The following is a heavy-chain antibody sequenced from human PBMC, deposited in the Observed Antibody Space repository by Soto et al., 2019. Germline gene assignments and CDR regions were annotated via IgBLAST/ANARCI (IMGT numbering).Heavy chain of an antibody. Sequence: SETLSLTCAVSGGSISSGGYSWSWIRQPPGKGLEWIGYIYHSGSTYYNPSLKSRVTISVDRSKNQFSLKLSSVTAADTAVYYCASGSGYSYGSVDYWGQGTLVTVSS. D-gene: IGHD5-18*01. CDR1: GGSISSGGYS. CDR2: IYHSGST. CDR3: ASGSGYSYGSVDY. V-gene: IGHV4-30-2*01. J-gene: IGHJ4*02.